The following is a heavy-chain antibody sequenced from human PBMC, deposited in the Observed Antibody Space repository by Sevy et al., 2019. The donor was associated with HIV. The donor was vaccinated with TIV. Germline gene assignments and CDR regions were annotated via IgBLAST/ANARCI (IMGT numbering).Heavy chain of an antibody. V-gene: IGHV3-9*01. J-gene: IGHJ6*02. Sequence: GGSLRLSCAASGFTLDEFAMHWVRQVPGKGLEWVSGINWDSGAIGYADSGKGRFTTCRDNAKMSLYLQMNSLSGAETAFSYGAKDIGYSYGRGMDVWGQGTTVTVSS. CDR1: GFTLDEFA. CDR2: INWDSGAI. D-gene: IGHD3-10*01. CDR3: AKDIGYSYGRGMDV.